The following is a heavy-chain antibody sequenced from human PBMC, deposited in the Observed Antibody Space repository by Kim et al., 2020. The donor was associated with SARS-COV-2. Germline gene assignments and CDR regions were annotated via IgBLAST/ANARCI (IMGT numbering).Heavy chain of an antibody. Sequence: GGSLRLSCAASGFTFSSYSMNWVRQAPGKGLEWVSSISSSSSYIYYADSVKGRFTISRDNAKNSLYLQMNSLRAEDTAVYYCARDLAGIFHFDYWGQGTLVTVSS. J-gene: IGHJ4*02. V-gene: IGHV3-21*01. CDR3: ARDLAGIFHFDY. CDR2: ISSSSSYI. D-gene: IGHD6-13*01. CDR1: GFTFSSYS.